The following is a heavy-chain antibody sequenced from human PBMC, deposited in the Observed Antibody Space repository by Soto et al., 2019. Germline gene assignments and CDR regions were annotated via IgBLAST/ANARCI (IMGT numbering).Heavy chain of an antibody. CDR2: ISFDGRNT. D-gene: IGHD3-10*01. Sequence: GGSRRLSWAASGCTLNSYGMHWVRQAPGKGQEWVVVISFDGRNTYYADSVKGRFTISRDNSKNTLYLQMTSLRAEDPAVYYCAKQSGSGIYYYVGYRDHFTYSGQGTLVTVSS. CDR1: GCTLNSYG. V-gene: IGHV3-30*18. CDR3: AKQSGSGIYYYVGYRDHFTY. J-gene: IGHJ4*02.